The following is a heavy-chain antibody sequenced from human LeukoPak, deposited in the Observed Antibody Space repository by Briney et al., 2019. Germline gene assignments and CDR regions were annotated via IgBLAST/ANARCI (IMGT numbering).Heavy chain of an antibody. CDR3: ARDETAMVTGPDY. CDR2: IWYDGSNK. Sequence: TGGSLRLSCAASGFTFSSYGMYWVRHAPGKGLEWVAVIWYDGSNKYYADSVKGRFTISRDNSKNTLYLQMNSLRAEDTAVYYCARDETAMVTGPDYWGQGTLVTVSS. V-gene: IGHV3-33*01. D-gene: IGHD5-18*01. J-gene: IGHJ4*02. CDR1: GFTFSSYG.